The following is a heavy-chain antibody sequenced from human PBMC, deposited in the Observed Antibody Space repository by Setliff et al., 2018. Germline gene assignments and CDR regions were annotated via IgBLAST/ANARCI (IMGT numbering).Heavy chain of an antibody. CDR1: GFTSSTYA. J-gene: IGHJ4*01. D-gene: IGHD3-3*01. Sequence: GGSLRLSCAASGFTSSTYAMSWVRQAPEKGLEWVSTTYNGDRNTFYTDSVKGRFTIFRDASKNTLYLQMTSLRVEDTAIYYCAESPHDFWSGRVFFDYWGQGMLVTVSS. CDR2: TYNGDRNT. CDR3: AESPHDFWSGRVFFDY. V-gene: IGHV3-23*03.